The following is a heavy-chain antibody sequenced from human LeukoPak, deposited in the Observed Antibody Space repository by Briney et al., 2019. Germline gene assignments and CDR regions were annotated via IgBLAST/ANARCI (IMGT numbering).Heavy chain of an antibody. V-gene: IGHV3-64*01. CDR2: ISSNGGST. J-gene: IGHJ6*03. CDR3: ARVPYCSSTSCYSDYYYMDV. CDR1: GFTFSSYA. D-gene: IGHD2-2*02. Sequence: PGGSLRLSCAASGFTFSSYAMHWVRQAPGKGLEDVSAISSNGGSTYYANSVKGRFTISRDNSKNTLYLQMGSLRAEDMAVYYCARVPYCSSTSCYSDYYYMDVWGKGTTVTVSS.